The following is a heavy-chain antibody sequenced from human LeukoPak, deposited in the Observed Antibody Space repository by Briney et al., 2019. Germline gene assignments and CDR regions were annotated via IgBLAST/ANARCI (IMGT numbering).Heavy chain of an antibody. Sequence: GGSLRLSCVASGFNFNNYAMNWVRQAPGKGLEWVSGLSDSGASTFYAESVRSRFSISRDNAKNLLYLNMNSLRAEDTAIYFCAKDARTGVWNIGDSWFDPWGPGTLVTVSS. D-gene: IGHD2/OR15-2a*01. V-gene: IGHV3-23*01. CDR3: AKDARTGVWNIGDSWFDP. CDR2: LSDSGAST. J-gene: IGHJ5*02. CDR1: GFNFNNYA.